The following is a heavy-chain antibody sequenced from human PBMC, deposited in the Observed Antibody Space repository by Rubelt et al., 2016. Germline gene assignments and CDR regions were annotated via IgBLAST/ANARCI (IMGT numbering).Heavy chain of an antibody. CDR1: GGSISSGGYY. D-gene: IGHD3-3*01. CDR3: ARAGVGDFWSGYSPPDY. V-gene: IGHV4-31*02. CDR2: IYYSGST. J-gene: IGHJ4*02. Sequence: SGGSISSGGYYWSWIRQHPGKGLEWIGYIYYSGSTYYNPSLKSRVTISVDTSKNQFSLKLSSVTAADTAVYYCARAGVGDFWSGYSPPDYWGQGTLVTVSS.